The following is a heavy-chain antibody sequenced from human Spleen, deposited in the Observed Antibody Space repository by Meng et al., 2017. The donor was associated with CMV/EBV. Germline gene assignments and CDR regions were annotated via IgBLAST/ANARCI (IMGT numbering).Heavy chain of an antibody. CDR3: ARDSGGENYLDS. J-gene: IGHJ4*02. Sequence: SVKVSCKASGGTFNSYTISWVRQAPGQGLEWMGRFTPFLDIANYAQKFQGRVTITADKSTSTVYMEVNSLRSADTAVYYCARDSGGENYLDSWGQGTLVTVSS. CDR2: FTPFLDIA. CDR1: GGTFNSYT. D-gene: IGHD1-26*01. V-gene: IGHV1-69*04.